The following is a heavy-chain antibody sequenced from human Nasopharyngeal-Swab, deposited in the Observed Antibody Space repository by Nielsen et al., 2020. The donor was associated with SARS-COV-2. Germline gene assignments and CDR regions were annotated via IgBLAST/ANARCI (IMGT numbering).Heavy chain of an antibody. J-gene: IGHJ5*02. CDR2: VSTINGDT. D-gene: IGHD5-12*01. CDR1: GYTFNRYA. Sequence: ASVKVSCKASGYTFNRYALNWVRQAPGQGLEWMGWVSTINGDTNYAQRFQGRVTMTTDTSTSTAYMELRSLRSDDTAVYYCARGKRLHPWGQGTLVTVSS. V-gene: IGHV1-18*01. CDR3: ARGKRLHP.